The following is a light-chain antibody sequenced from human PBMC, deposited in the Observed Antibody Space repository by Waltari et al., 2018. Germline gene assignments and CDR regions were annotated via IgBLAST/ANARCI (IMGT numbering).Light chain of an antibody. CDR1: SRDVGPYTY. CDR3: SSYTLTSTWL. V-gene: IGLV2-14*03. CDR2: DVN. Sequence: QSALTQPASVSGSPGKSITIPCAGPSRDVGPYTYVAWYQQHPGKAPNLIIYDVNMRPSVISSRFSGSKSGNTASLTVSGLQAEDEADYYCSSYTLTSTWLFGGGTKLTVL. J-gene: IGLJ3*02.